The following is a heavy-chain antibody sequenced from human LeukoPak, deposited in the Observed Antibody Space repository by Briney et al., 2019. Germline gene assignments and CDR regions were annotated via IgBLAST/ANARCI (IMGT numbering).Heavy chain of an antibody. CDR1: GFTFSSYA. CDR2: ISGSGGST. V-gene: IGHV3-23*01. J-gene: IGHJ4*02. D-gene: IGHD3-10*01. Sequence: PGGSLRLSCAASGFTFSSYAMSWVRQAPGKGLEWVSAISGSGGSTYYADSVKGRFTISRDNSKNTLYLQMNSLRAEDTAVYYCAKDQSLWFGELPFDYWGQGTLATVSS. CDR3: AKDQSLWFGELPFDY.